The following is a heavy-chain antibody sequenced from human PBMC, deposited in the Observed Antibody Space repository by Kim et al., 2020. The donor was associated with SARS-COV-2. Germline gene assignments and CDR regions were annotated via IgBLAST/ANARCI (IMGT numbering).Heavy chain of an antibody. D-gene: IGHD3-22*01. Sequence: GGSLRLSCEVSGVMFGGYVMTWVRQAPGKGLEWVSAISGGGGATYYADSVKGRFTISRDNSKNTLYLQMNRLSGEDTAVYYCAKGDSSGYYPSWYFDYWG. J-gene: IGHJ4*01. V-gene: IGHV3-23*01. CDR1: GVMFGGYV. CDR3: AKGDSSGYYPSWYFDY. CDR2: ISGGGGAT.